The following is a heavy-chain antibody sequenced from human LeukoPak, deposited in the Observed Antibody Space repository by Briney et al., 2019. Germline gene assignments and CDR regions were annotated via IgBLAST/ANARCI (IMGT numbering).Heavy chain of an antibody. CDR1: GFTFDDYG. D-gene: IGHD2-8*02. CDR2: INWNGGST. J-gene: IGHJ6*03. Sequence: GGSLRLSCAASGFTFDDYGMSWVRQAPGKGLEWVSGINWNGGSTGYADSVKGRFTISRDNAKNSLYLQTNSLRAEDTALYYCARSPPGGSYYYYYMDVWGKGTTVTVSS. CDR3: ARSPPGGSYYYYYMDV. V-gene: IGHV3-20*04.